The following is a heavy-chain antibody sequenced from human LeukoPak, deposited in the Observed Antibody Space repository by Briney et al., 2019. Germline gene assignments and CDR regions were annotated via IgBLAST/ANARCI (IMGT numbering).Heavy chain of an antibody. Sequence: GGSLRLSCAASGFTLDDYGMSWVRQAPGKGLEWVSGINCNGGSTGYADSVKGRFTISRDNAKNSLYLQMNSLRAEDTALYYCARDSSGWYASLDYWGQGTLVTVSS. CDR3: ARDSSGWYASLDY. CDR2: INCNGGST. V-gene: IGHV3-20*04. D-gene: IGHD6-19*01. CDR1: GFTLDDYG. J-gene: IGHJ4*02.